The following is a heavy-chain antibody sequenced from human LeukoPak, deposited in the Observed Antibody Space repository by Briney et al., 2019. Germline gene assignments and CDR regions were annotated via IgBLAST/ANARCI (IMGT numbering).Heavy chain of an antibody. CDR2: INHGGST. CDR3: ARGRYVTTRGGAAAGFLDY. V-gene: IGHV4-34*01. Sequence: SETLSLTCTVSGGSISSYYWSWIRQPPGKGLEWIGEINHGGSTNYNPSLKSRVTISVDTSQNQFSLRLSSVTAADTAVYYCARGRYVTTRGGAAAGFLDYWGQGTLVTVST. J-gene: IGHJ4*02. CDR1: GGSISSYY. D-gene: IGHD6-13*01.